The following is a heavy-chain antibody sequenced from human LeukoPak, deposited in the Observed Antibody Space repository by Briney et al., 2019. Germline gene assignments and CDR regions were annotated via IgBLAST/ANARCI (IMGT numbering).Heavy chain of an antibody. J-gene: IGHJ6*03. Sequence: ASVHVSFKASGGPFSSYAISWVRQAPGQGLGWMGGIIPIFGTANYAQKFQGRVTITADKSTSTAYMELSSLRSEDTAVYYCARRASVGRVRRGTMVRGVTSSDCYYYYMDVWGKGTTVTISS. V-gene: IGHV1-69*06. CDR3: ARRASVGRVRRGTMVRGVTSSDCYYYYMDV. D-gene: IGHD3-10*01. CDR2: IIPIFGTA. CDR1: GGPFSSYA.